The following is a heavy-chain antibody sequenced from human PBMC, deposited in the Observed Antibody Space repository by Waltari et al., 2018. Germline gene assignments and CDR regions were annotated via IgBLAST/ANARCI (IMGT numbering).Heavy chain of an antibody. J-gene: IGHJ2*01. CDR3: ARAGRSGGSPYWYFDL. Sequence: EVQLVESGGGLIQPGGSLRLSCAASGFTVSSNYMSWVRQAPGRGLEVVSVIYRAGSTYYADAGKGRFTISRDNSKNTLYRQMNSMSAEDTAVYYCARAGRSGGSPYWYFDLWGRGTLVTVSS. CDR1: GFTVSSNY. V-gene: IGHV3-53*01. D-gene: IGHD2-15*01. CDR2: IYRAGST.